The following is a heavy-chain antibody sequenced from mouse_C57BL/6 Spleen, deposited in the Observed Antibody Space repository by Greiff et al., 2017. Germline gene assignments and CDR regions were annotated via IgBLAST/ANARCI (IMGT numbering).Heavy chain of an antibody. CDR1: GFTFSSYA. J-gene: IGHJ2*01. CDR2: ISDGGSYT. V-gene: IGHV5-4*01. CDR3: ARELGRWYFDY. Sequence: EVQLQESGGGLVKPGGSLKLSCAASGFTFSSYAMSWVRQTPEKRLEWVATISDGGSYTYYPDNVKGRFTISRDNAKNNLYLQMSHLKSEDTAMYYCARELGRWYFDYWGQGTTLTVSS. D-gene: IGHD4-1*01.